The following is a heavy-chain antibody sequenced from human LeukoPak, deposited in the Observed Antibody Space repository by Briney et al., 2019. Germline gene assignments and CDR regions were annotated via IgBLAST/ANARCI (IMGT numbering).Heavy chain of an antibody. CDR1: GFTFSTYA. V-gene: IGHV3-23*01. J-gene: IGHJ3*02. Sequence: PGGSLRLSCAATGFTFSTYAMSWVRQAPGKGLEWVSSISGSGDKTDYADSVKGRFTISRDRFKNTLFLQMSSPRADDTAVYYCAKDRWEYLDFPGDTFDIWGQGTMVTVSS. D-gene: IGHD3-3*01. CDR3: AKDRWEYLDFPGDTFDI. CDR2: ISGSGDKT.